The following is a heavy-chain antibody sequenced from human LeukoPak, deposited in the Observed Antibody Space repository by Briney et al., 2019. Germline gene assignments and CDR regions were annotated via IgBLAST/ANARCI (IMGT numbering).Heavy chain of an antibody. Sequence: GGSLRLSCAASGFTFSSYSMNWVRQAPGKGLEWVSYISSSSSTIYYADSVKGRFTISRDNAKNSLYLQMNSLRAEDTAVYFCARGAPGSGTYYPFNYWGQGTLVTVSS. CDR3: ARGAPGSGTYYPFNY. D-gene: IGHD3-10*01. CDR1: GFTFSSYS. J-gene: IGHJ4*02. CDR2: ISSSSSTI. V-gene: IGHV3-48*04.